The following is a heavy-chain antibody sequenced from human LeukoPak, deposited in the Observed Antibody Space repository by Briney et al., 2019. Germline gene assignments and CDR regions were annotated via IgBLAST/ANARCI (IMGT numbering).Heavy chain of an antibody. V-gene: IGHV3-21*01. J-gene: IGHJ2*01. CDR1: GFTFSSYS. D-gene: IGHD6-6*01. CDR2: ISSSSSYR. CDR3: AREDSSSSGDY. Sequence: PGGSLRLSCAASGFTFSSYSMNWVRQAPGKGLEWVSSISSSSSYRYYADSVKGRFTISRDNAKNSLYLQMNSLRAEDTAVYYCAREDSSSSGDYWGRGTLVTVSS.